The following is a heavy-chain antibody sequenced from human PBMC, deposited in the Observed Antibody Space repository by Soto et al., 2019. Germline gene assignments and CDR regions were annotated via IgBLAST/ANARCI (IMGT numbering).Heavy chain of an antibody. D-gene: IGHD3-10*01. CDR2: IKQDGSEK. CDR3: ARVHPWFFDC. Sequence: VQLVESGGGLVKPGGSLRLSCAASGFTFSDYYMSWFRQAPGKGLEWVANIKQDGSEKYYVDSVKGRFTISRDNARNSLYLQMNSLRAEDTAVYYCARVHPWFFDCWGQGTLVTVSS. J-gene: IGHJ4*02. CDR1: GFTFSDYY. V-gene: IGHV3-7*01.